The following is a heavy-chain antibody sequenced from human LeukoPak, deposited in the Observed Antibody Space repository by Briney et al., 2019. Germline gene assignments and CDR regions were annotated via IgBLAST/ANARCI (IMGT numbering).Heavy chain of an antibody. CDR1: GVSISSSNSY. CDR2: IYYSGNT. J-gene: IGHJ4*02. CDR3: ARDTIHYGISY. D-gene: IGHD3-10*01. V-gene: IGHV4-39*02. Sequence: SETLSLTCTVSGVSISSSNSYWGWIRQPPGKGLEWIGSIYYSGNTYYNASLKSQVSISTDTSKNQFSLRLTSVTAADTAVYYCARDTIHYGISYWGQGTLVTVSS.